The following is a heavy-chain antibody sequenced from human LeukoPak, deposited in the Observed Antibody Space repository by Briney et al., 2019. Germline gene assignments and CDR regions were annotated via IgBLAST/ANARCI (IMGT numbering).Heavy chain of an antibody. V-gene: IGHV4-39*01. Sequence: PSETLSLTCTVSGGSISSSSYYWGWIRQPPGKGLEWIGSIYYSGSTYYNPSLKSRVTISVDTSKNQFSLKLSSVTAADTAVYYCARGGWDGSGSYYKGPHYNMDVWGKGTTVTISS. CDR2: IYYSGST. CDR1: GGSISSSSYY. J-gene: IGHJ6*03. D-gene: IGHD3-10*01. CDR3: ARGGWDGSGSYYKGPHYNMDV.